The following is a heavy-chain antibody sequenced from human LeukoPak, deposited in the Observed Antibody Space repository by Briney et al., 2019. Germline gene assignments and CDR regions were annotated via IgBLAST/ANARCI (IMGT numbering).Heavy chain of an antibody. J-gene: IGHJ5*02. CDR2: MNPNSGNT. CDR3: ARGQQPLSIAAAPSFDP. D-gene: IGHD6-13*01. Sequence: ASVKVSCKASGYTFTSYDINWVRQATGQGLEWMGWMNPNSGNTGYAQKFQGRVTMTRNTSISTAYMGLSSLRSEDTAVYYCARGQQPLSIAAAPSFDPWGQGTLVTASS. V-gene: IGHV1-8*01. CDR1: GYTFTSYD.